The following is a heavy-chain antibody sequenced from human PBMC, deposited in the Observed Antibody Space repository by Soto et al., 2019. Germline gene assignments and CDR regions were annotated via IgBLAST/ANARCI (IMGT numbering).Heavy chain of an antibody. Sequence: PSETLSLTCTVSGGSISSSSYYWSWIRQPPGKGLEWIGYIYYSGNTNYNPSLKSRVTISVDTSKNQFSLKLSSVTAADTAVYYCARSDGRYWGQGTLVTV. CDR1: GGSISSSSYY. CDR3: ARSDGRY. J-gene: IGHJ4*02. V-gene: IGHV4-61*01. CDR2: IYYSGNT.